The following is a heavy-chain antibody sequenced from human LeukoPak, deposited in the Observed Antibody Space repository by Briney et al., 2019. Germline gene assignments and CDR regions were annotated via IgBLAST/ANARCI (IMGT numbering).Heavy chain of an antibody. CDR2: ISHDGANK. CDR3: AKDLDERAILPCAFDI. V-gene: IGHV3-30*18. Sequence: PGRSLRLSCAASGFTFNSYAMHWVRQAPGKGLEWVAVISHDGANKYYADSAKRRFTISRDNSKNTLSLQMNSLRAEDTAVYYCAKDLDERAILPCAFDIWGQGTMVTVSS. J-gene: IGHJ3*02. CDR1: GFTFNSYA. D-gene: IGHD1-1*01.